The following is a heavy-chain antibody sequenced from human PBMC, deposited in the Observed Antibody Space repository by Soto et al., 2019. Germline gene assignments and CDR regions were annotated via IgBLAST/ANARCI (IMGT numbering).Heavy chain of an antibody. Sequence: QVQLQESGPGLVKPSQTLSLTCSVSGGSISSGDYYWSWIRQHPGKGLEWIGYIYHSGSAYYNPSLKSRLKMSVDTSKNQFSLNLTSVTAADTAVYYCAIDENWGYVWIDPWSPGTLVTVSS. J-gene: IGHJ5*02. CDR2: IYHSGSA. CDR1: GGSISSGDYY. D-gene: IGHD7-27*01. V-gene: IGHV4-31*03. CDR3: AIDENWGYVWIDP.